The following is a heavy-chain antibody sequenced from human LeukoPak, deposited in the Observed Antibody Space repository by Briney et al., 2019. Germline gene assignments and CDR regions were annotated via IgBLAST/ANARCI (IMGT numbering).Heavy chain of an antibody. J-gene: IGHJ6*02. CDR2: IYSGGST. CDR1: GFTVSSNY. Sequence: GGSLRLSCAASGFTVSSNYMSWVRQAPGKGLEWASVIYSGGSTYYADSVKGRFTISRDNSKNTLYLQMNSLRAEDTAVYYCARAPQDYYYYYGMDVWGQGTMVTVSS. V-gene: IGHV3-66*01. CDR3: ARAPQDYYYYYGMDV.